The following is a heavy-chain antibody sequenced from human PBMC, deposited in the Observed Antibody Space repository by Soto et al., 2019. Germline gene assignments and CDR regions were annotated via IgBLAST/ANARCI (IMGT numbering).Heavy chain of an antibody. J-gene: IGHJ4*02. Sequence: QVQLVESGGGVVQPGRSLRLSCAASGFTFSSYGMHWVRQAPGKGLEWVAVISDDGSNKYYADSVKGRFTISRDNSKNXXYLQMNRRRAEDTAVYYCAKGVDSAMVWWRALPDYWGQGTLVTVSS. CDR3: AKGVDSAMVWWRALPDY. CDR1: GFTFSSYG. D-gene: IGHD5-18*01. CDR2: ISDDGSNK. V-gene: IGHV3-30*18.